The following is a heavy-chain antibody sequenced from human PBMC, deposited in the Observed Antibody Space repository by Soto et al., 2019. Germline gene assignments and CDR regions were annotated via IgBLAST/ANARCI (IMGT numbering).Heavy chain of an antibody. CDR2: ISWGSGSI. V-gene: IGHV3-9*01. J-gene: IGHJ4*02. CDR1: GFKFEDYA. Sequence: QLVESGGDLVQPGRSLRLSCAASGFKFEDYAMHWVRQAPGTGLEWVSSISWGSGSIGYADSVRGRFAISSDNAKKSPYLPMNSLRTEGTALYYCARSRATVTPLDYWGQGTLVTVSS. D-gene: IGHD4-17*01. CDR3: ARSRATVTPLDY.